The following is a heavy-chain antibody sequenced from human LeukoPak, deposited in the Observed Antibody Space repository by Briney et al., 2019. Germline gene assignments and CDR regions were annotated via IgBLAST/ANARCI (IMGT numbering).Heavy chain of an antibody. CDR1: ALTLSNNY. CDR2: IYSGGRT. CDR3: ARWSNTNIDS. D-gene: IGHD2-2*01. V-gene: IGHV3-53*01. J-gene: IGHJ4*02. Sequence: GGSMRLACAADALTLSNNYMSWVRQAPGKGLEWVSVIYSGGRTYYADSVKGRFTISRDNSKNTLYLQMNSLRGEDTAVYYCARWSNTNIDSWGQGTLVTVSS.